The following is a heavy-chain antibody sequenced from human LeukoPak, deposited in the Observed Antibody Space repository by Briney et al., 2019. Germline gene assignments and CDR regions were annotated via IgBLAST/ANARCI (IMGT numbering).Heavy chain of an antibody. V-gene: IGHV1-46*01. D-gene: IGHD5-18*01. CDR3: ARSRPGYSYAIPAFPFDY. CDR1: GYTFTSYY. J-gene: IGHJ4*02. CDR2: INPSGGST. Sequence: GASVKVSCKASGYTFTSYYMHWVRQAPGQRLEGMGIINPSGGSTSYAQKFRGRVTMTRDTSTRTVYMELSSLRSEDTAVYYCARSRPGYSYAIPAFPFDYWGQGTLVTVSS.